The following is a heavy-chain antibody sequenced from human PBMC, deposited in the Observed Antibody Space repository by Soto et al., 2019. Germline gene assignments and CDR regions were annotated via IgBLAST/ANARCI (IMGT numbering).Heavy chain of an antibody. D-gene: IGHD4-17*01. CDR2: IIPILGIA. Sequence: QVQLVQSGAEVKKPGSSVKVSCKASGGTFSSYPISWVRQAPGQGLEWMGRIIPILGIANYAQKFQGRVTITVDKSTSTAYMELSSLRSEDTAVYYCAKDYGGKDGDYWGQGTLVTVSS. V-gene: IGHV1-69*04. J-gene: IGHJ4*02. CDR3: AKDYGGKDGDY. CDR1: GGTFSSYP.